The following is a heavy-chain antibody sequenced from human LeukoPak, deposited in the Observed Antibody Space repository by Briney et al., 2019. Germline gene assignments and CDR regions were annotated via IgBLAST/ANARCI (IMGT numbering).Heavy chain of an antibody. CDR1: GGTFSSYA. J-gene: IGHJ3*02. V-gene: IGHV1-69*05. D-gene: IGHD3-22*01. CDR3: ARGDYYDSPRRAFDI. Sequence: SVKVSFKASGGTFSSYAISWVRQAPGQGLEWMGGIIPIFGTANYAQKFQGRVTIPTDESTSTAYMELSSLRSEDTAVYYCARGDYYDSPRRAFDIWGQGTMVTVSS. CDR2: IIPIFGTA.